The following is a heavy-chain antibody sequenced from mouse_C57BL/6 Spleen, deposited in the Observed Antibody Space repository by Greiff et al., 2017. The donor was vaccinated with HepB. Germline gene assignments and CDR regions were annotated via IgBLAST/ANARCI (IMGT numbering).Heavy chain of an antibody. J-gene: IGHJ1*03. CDR2: ISDGGSYT. CDR3: ARDPGDYDWYFDD. D-gene: IGHD2-4*01. V-gene: IGHV5-4*01. CDR1: GFTFSSYA. Sequence: EVQLMESGGGLVKPGGSLKLSCAASGFTFSSYAMSWVRQTPEKRLEWVATISDGGSYTYYTDNVKGRFTISRYNAKNNLYLQMRHLTSEDADMYYCARDPGDYDWYFDDWGKGTTVTVSS.